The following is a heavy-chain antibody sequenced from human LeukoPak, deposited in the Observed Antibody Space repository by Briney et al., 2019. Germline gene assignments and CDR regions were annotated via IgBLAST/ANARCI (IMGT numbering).Heavy chain of an antibody. D-gene: IGHD2/OR15-2a*01. Sequence: SETLSLTCTVSGASISGSDYYWTWIRQPPGKGLEWIASIYYSGNTLYNPSLKSRVTMSVDTSKNQFSLKLNSVTATDTAIFYCARHEDCASITHCHFDYWGQGILVTVSS. V-gene: IGHV4-39*01. J-gene: IGHJ4*02. CDR2: IYYSGNT. CDR3: ARHEDCASITHCHFDY. CDR1: GASISGSDYY.